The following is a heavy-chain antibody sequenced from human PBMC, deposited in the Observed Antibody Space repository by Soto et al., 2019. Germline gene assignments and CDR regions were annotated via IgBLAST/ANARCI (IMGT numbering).Heavy chain of an antibody. D-gene: IGHD7-27*01. CDR2: ISYDGTNK. J-gene: IGHJ4*02. CDR3: ARDPKTSGGQHWAFNYFAS. V-gene: IGHV3-30-3*01. Sequence: QVQLVESGGGVVQPGRSLRLSCAASGFSFSISPMHWVRQAPGKGPEWVALISYDGTNKFYADSVKGRFTISRDNSKSTPYLQVDSLRPEDAAVYYCARDPKTSGGQHWAFNYFASWGQGTLVTVSS. CDR1: GFSFSISP.